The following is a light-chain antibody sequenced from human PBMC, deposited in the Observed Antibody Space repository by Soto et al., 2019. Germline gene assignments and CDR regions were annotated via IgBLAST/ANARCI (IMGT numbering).Light chain of an antibody. CDR3: QQYNNWPPLT. J-gene: IGKJ4*01. V-gene: IGKV3-15*01. Sequence: EIVMTQTPATLSVSPGERATLSCRASQRVRNNLAWYQQKPGQAPRLLIYGASTRATGIPARFSGSGSGTEFTLTISSLQSEDFAVYYCQQYNNWPPLTFGGGTKVEIK. CDR2: GAS. CDR1: QRVRNN.